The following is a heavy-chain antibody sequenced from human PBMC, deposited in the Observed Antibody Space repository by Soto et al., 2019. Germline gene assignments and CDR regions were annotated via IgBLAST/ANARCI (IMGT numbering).Heavy chain of an antibody. D-gene: IGHD4-17*01. J-gene: IGHJ3*02. CDR3: ARATPIYGDYAQDAFDI. V-gene: IGHV1-69*12. Sequence: QVQLVQSGAEVKKPGSSVKVSCKASGGTFSSYAISWVRQAPGQGLEWMGGIIPIFGTANYAQKFQGRVTIPADESTSTAYMGLSSLGSEDTAVYYCARATPIYGDYAQDAFDIWGQGTMVTVSS. CDR2: IIPIFGTA. CDR1: GGTFSSYA.